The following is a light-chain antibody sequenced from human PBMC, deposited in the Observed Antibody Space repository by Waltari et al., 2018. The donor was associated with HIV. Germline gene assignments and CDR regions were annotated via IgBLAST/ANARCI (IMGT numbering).Light chain of an antibody. Sequence: QSALTQPASVSGSPGQSIIISCIGVNVNVGGHVSWYQHNPGKAPKVIIYDVTERPSGVSHRFSGSRSGNTASLTISGLQAEDEADYYCCSYVGCWVFGGGTTLTVL. CDR2: DVT. J-gene: IGLJ2*01. CDR3: CSYVGCWV. CDR1: NVNVGGH. V-gene: IGLV2-23*02.